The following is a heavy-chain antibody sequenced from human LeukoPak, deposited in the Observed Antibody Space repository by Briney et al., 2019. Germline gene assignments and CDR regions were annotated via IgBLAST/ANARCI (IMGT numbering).Heavy chain of an antibody. J-gene: IGHJ3*02. Sequence: PGGSLRLSCAVSGFTVSSNYMSWVRQAPGKGLEWVSIIYTGGNTYYADSVEGRFTISRDNSRNTPYLQMNSLRPEDTAVYYCAETVYLCYSSGYSYPDAFDIW. CDR3: AETVYLCYSSGYSYPDAFDI. CDR1: GFTVSSNY. D-gene: IGHD3-22*01. V-gene: IGHV3-66*02. CDR2: IYTGGNT.